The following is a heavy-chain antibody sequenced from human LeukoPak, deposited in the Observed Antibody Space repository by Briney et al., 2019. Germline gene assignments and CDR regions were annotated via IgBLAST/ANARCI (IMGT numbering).Heavy chain of an antibody. V-gene: IGHV1-2*04. Sequence: GASVKVSCKASGYTFTGYYMHWVRQAPGQGLEWMGWINPNSGGTNYAQNFQGWVTMTRDTSISTAYMELSRLRSDDTAVYYCARVGAGISDSSSWYFREDAFDIWGQGTMVTVSS. CDR1: GYTFTGYY. D-gene: IGHD6-13*01. CDR3: ARVGAGISDSSSWYFREDAFDI. CDR2: INPNSGGT. J-gene: IGHJ3*02.